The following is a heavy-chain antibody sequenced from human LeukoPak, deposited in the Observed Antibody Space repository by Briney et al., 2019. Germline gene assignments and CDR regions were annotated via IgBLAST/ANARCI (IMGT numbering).Heavy chain of an antibody. Sequence: PSETLSLTCTVSGDSISSTNYYWGWIRQPPGKGLEWIGSIYYSGSTYYNPSLESRVTISVDTSKNQFSLKLSSVTAADTAVYYCATSGWYLLPGVYWGQGTLVTVSS. CDR2: IYYSGST. CDR1: GDSISSTNYY. CDR3: ATSGWYLLPGVY. J-gene: IGHJ4*02. V-gene: IGHV4-39*01. D-gene: IGHD6-19*01.